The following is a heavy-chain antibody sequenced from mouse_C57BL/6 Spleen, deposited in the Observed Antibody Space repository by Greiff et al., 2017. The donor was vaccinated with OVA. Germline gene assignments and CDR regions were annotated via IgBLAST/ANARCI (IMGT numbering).Heavy chain of an antibody. Sequence: QVQLQQSGPELVKPGASVKISCKASGYAFSSSWMNWVKQRPGKGLEWIGRIYPGDGDTNYNGKFKGKATLTAEKSSSTAYMQLSSLKSEDTAVYFCARSGDWDRDGWGTGTTVTVS. J-gene: IGHJ1*03. CDR3: ARSGDWDRDG. D-gene: IGHD4-1*01. CDR1: GYAFSSSW. V-gene: IGHV1-82*01. CDR2: IYPGDGDT.